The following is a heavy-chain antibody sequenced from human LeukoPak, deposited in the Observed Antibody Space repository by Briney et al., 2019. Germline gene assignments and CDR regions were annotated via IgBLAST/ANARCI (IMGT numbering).Heavy chain of an antibody. CDR2: IYYSGST. V-gene: IGHV4-39*01. J-gene: IGHJ4*02. CDR3: ARRPSLAATVYY. Sequence: SETLSLTCTVSGGSISSSSYYWGWIRQPPGKGLEWIGSIYYSGSTYYNLSLKSRLTISVDAYKHLFPLTLSSVPAADTHEYYCARRPSLAATVYYGGEGTLVTVS. CDR1: GGSISSSSYY. D-gene: IGHD2-15*01.